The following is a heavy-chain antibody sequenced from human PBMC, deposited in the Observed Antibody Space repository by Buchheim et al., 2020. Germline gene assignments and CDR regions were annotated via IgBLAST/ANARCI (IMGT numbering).Heavy chain of an antibody. CDR2: ISSSSRTI. CDR1: GFTFSSYS. D-gene: IGHD1-26*01. Sequence: EVQLVESGGGLVQPGGSLRLSCAASGFTFSSYSMNWVRQAPGKGLEWVSYISSSSRTIYYADSVKGRFTISRDNAKHSLYPQMNSLRAEDTAVYYCARKGATTGLDYWGQGTL. V-gene: IGHV3-48*01. CDR3: ARKGATTGLDY. J-gene: IGHJ4*02.